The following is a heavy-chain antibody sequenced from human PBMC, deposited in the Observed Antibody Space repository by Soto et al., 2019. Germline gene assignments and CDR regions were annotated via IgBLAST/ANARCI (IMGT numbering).Heavy chain of an antibody. Sequence: THSHTSTFSGFSSRSGGYYWSWNRKHPGKGLEWIGYIYYSGSTYYNPSLKSRVTISVDTSKNQFSLKLSSVTAADTAVYYCARRYSGYDYGYYYYGMDVWGQGTTVTVSS. CDR3: ARRYSGYDYGYYYYGMDV. CDR1: GFSSRSGGYY. J-gene: IGHJ6*02. V-gene: IGHV4-31*03. CDR2: IYYSGST. D-gene: IGHD5-12*01.